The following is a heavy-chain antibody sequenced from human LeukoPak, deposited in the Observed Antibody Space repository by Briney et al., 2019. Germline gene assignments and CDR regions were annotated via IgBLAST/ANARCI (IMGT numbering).Heavy chain of an antibody. Sequence: SETLSLTCVVSGYSISSGYYWGWIRQPPGRGLEWIGTIYHTGNTYYNPFLKSRVTISVDTSKNQFSLKLSSVTAADTAVYYCARVATIWENIDYWGQGTLVAVSS. CDR2: IYHTGNT. J-gene: IGHJ4*02. CDR3: ARVATIWENIDY. D-gene: IGHD5-12*01. V-gene: IGHV4-38-2*01. CDR1: GYSISSGYY.